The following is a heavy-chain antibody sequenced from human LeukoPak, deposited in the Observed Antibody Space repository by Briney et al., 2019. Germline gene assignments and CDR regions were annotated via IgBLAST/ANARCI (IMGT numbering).Heavy chain of an antibody. Sequence: GGSLRLSCAASGFTFSTFGMSWVRQAPGKGLEWVSTFGGTGAGIYYADSVKGRFTVSRDNSKNTLHLQMNSLRGEDTAIYYCAKSGPYFYESWGQGTLVTVSS. D-gene: IGHD1-26*01. CDR3: AKSGPYFYES. J-gene: IGHJ4*02. V-gene: IGHV3-23*01. CDR1: GFTFSTFG. CDR2: FGGTGAGI.